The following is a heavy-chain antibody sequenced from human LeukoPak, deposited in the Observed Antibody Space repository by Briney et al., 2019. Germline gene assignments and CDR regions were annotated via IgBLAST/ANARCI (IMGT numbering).Heavy chain of an antibody. CDR3: AKASAAGSLNWFDP. CDR1: GGTFSSYA. V-gene: IGHV1-69*05. Sequence: SVKVSCKASGGTFSSYAISWVRQAPGQGLEWMGGIIPIFGTANYAQKFQGRVTMTRDTSTSTVYMELSSLRSEDTAVYYCAKASAAGSLNWFDPWGQGTLVTVSS. CDR2: IIPIFGTA. D-gene: IGHD6-13*01. J-gene: IGHJ5*02.